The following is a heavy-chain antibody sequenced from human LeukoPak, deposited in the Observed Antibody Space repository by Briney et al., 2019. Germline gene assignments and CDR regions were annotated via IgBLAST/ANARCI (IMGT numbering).Heavy chain of an antibody. D-gene: IGHD1-26*01. CDR2: ISGSGGST. Sequence: GRSLRLSCAASGFTFSSYAMSWVRQAPGKGLEWVSAISGSGGSTYYADSVKGRFTISRDNSKNTLYLQMNSLRAEDTAVYYCAKALVGAHAYYYMDVWGIGTTVTVSS. J-gene: IGHJ6*03. V-gene: IGHV3-23*01. CDR3: AKALVGAHAYYYMDV. CDR1: GFTFSSYA.